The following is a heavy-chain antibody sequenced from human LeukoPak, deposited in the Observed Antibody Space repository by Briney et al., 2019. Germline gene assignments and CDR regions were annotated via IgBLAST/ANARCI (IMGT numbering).Heavy chain of an antibody. J-gene: IGHJ6*02. CDR1: GVTFSSYA. CDR3: ARETSSASYYYAMDV. V-gene: IGHV3-23*01. CDR2: ISGSGGST. D-gene: IGHD3-22*01. Sequence: GGSLRLSCAASGVTFSSYAMSWVRQAPGKGLEWVSAISGSGGSTYYADSVKGRFTISRDNAKNSLYLPMTGLRAEDTAVYYCARETSSASYYYAMDVWGQGTTVTVSS.